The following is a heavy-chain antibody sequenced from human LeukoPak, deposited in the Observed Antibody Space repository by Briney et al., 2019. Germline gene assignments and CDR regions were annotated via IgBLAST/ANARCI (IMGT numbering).Heavy chain of an antibody. J-gene: IGHJ4*02. CDR3: ARDLEAANTYYFDY. CDR2: ISGSGYST. CDR1: GFTFRNYA. V-gene: IGHV3-23*01. Sequence: GGSLRLSCAASGFTFRNYAMYWVRQAPGKGLEWVSGISGSGYSTYYAASVKGRFTISRDNSKNTVYLQVNSLRDEDTAVYYCARDLEAANTYYFDYWGQGTMVTVSS. D-gene: IGHD6-13*01.